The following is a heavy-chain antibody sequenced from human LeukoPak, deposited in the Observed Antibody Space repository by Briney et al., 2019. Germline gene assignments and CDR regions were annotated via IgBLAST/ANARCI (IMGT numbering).Heavy chain of an antibody. CDR1: GXTFSTYW. J-gene: IGHJ3*02. Sequence: PGGSLRLSCAASGXTFSTYWMHWVRQAPGKGLVWVSRVYSDGSGTNYADSVKGRFTISRDNAKNTVYLQMNSLRAEDTAIYYCARHGYDGFDIWGQGTMVTVSS. D-gene: IGHD5-18*01. V-gene: IGHV3-74*01. CDR2: VYSDGSGT. CDR3: ARHGYDGFDI.